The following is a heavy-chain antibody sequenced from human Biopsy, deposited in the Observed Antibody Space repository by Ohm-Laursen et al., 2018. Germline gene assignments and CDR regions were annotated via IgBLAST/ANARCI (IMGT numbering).Heavy chain of an antibody. D-gene: IGHD4-17*01. J-gene: IGHJ4*02. Sequence: SLRLSCAASGFTFGEHPMTWVRQAPGKGLEWVSVLSGGGGSNDYAASVKGRFTVSRDTTQNTLYLQMNNLSAEDTAVYYCAKGGGPSYGDYVYFDFWGQGALVTVSS. CDR2: LSGGGGSN. CDR3: AKGGGPSYGDYVYFDF. CDR1: GFTFGEHP. V-gene: IGHV3-23*01.